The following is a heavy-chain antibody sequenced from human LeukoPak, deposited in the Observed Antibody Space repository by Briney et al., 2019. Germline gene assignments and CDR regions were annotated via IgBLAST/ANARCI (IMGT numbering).Heavy chain of an antibody. CDR3: ARDKRGRSSSWYYDY. Sequence: ASVKVSCKASGYTFTGYYMHWVRQAPGQGLEWMGWINPNSGGTNYAQKFQGRVTMTRDTSISTAYMELSRLRSDDTAVYYCARDKRGRSSSWYYDYWGQGTPVTVSS. V-gene: IGHV1-2*02. J-gene: IGHJ4*02. CDR1: GYTFTGYY. D-gene: IGHD6-13*01. CDR2: INPNSGGT.